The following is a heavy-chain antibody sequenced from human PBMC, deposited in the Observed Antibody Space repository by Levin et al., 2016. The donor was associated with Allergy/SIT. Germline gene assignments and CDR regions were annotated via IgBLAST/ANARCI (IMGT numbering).Heavy chain of an antibody. CDR2: ISSSSSYI. D-gene: IGHD3-10*01. CDR3: ASSYYASGTRYYFDY. Sequence: WIRQPPGKGLEWVSSISSSSSYIYYADSVKGRFTISRDNAKNSLYLQMNSLRAEDTAVYYCASSYYASGTRYYFDYWGQGTLVTVSS. V-gene: IGHV3-21*01. J-gene: IGHJ4*02.